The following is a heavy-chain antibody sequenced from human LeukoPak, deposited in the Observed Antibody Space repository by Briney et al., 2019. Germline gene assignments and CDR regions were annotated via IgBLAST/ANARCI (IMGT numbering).Heavy chain of an antibody. J-gene: IGHJ5*02. V-gene: IGHV1-46*01. CDR2: INPSGGST. CDR3: ARDTSLGVDGNWFDP. D-gene: IGHD3-16*02. CDR1: GYTFTKYN. Sequence: ASVKVSCKASGYTFTKYNINWVRQAPGQGLEWRGIINPSGGSTSYAQKFQGRVTMTRDMSTTTVYMELSSLRSEATAVYYCARDTSLGVDGNWFDPWGQGTLVTVSS.